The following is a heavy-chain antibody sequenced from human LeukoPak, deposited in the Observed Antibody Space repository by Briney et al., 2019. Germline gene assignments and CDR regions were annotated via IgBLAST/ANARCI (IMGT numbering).Heavy chain of an antibody. CDR2: ISSSSSTI. V-gene: IGHV3-48*02. CDR1: GFTFSSYS. J-gene: IGHJ6*02. CDR3: ARGMGILRCFDWLCYYYGMDV. Sequence: GGSLRLSCAASGFTFSSYSMNWVRQAPGKGLEWVSYISSSSSTIYYADSVKGRFTISRDNAKNSLYLQMNSLRDEDTAVYYCARGMGILRCFDWLCYYYGMDVWGQGTTVTVSS. D-gene: IGHD3-9*01.